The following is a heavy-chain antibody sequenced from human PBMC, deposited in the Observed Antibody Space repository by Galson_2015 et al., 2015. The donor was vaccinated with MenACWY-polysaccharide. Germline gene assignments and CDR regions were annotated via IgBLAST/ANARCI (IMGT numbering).Heavy chain of an antibody. CDR2: INTYSSAI. D-gene: IGHD2-2*01. CDR3: ASKCCSGTCCGLGS. CDR1: GFTFSSYT. Sequence: SLRLSCAASGFTFSSYTMNWVRQAPGTGLEWVSSINTYSSAIYYADSVKGRFTISRDNAENSLYLQMDSMRDGDTAVYYCASKCCSGTCCGLGSWCQGTSVIVSS. J-gene: IGHJ3*01. V-gene: IGHV3-48*02.